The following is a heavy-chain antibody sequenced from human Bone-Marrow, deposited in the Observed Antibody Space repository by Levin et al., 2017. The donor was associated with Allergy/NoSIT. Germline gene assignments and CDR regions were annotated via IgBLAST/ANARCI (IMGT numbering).Heavy chain of an antibody. CDR1: GFTFSNHA. Sequence: PGGSLRLSCAASGFTFSNHAMHWVRQAPGEGLEWVALTSYDGTNSYYADSVKDRFTISRDNSNNTLFLQMNSLTPQDTAVYYCARDRLKLVGLSFEYWGQGSLVTVSS. V-gene: IGHV3-30-3*01. J-gene: IGHJ4*02. CDR3: ARDRLKLVGLSFEY. D-gene: IGHD2-15*01. CDR2: TSYDGTNS.